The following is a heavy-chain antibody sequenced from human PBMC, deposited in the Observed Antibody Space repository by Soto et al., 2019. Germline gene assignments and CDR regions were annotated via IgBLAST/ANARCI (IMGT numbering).Heavy chain of an antibody. J-gene: IGHJ6*04. CDR3: ARGQLELGADYFMDF. V-gene: IGHV3-11*04. CDR2: INPSGSTI. D-gene: IGHD1-7*01. Sequence: GLEWMGIINPSGSTIYYADSVKGRFTISGDNAKNSLCLQMNSLRAEHTAVEYCARGQLELGADYFMDFLGNGTTVALSS.